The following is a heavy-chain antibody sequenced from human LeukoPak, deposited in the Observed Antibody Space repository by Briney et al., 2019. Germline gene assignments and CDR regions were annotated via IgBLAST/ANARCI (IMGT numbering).Heavy chain of an antibody. CDR3: ASPTYDSSGYYHLK. V-gene: IGHV4-39*01. CDR2: AYQGGST. D-gene: IGHD3-22*01. CDR1: GGSISSSSNY. Sequence: SETLFLTCTVPGGSISSSSNYWGWIRQPPGKGLEWTGSAYQGGSTYYNPYLKSRVTISVDTSKHQFSLQLASVTASDTAVYYCASPTYDSSGYYHLKWGQGILVTVSS. J-gene: IGHJ4*02.